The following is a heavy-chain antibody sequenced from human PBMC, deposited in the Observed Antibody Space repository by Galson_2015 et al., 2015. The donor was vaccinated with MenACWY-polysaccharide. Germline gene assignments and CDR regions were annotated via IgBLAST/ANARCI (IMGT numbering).Heavy chain of an antibody. D-gene: IGHD1-26*01. CDR2: ISSGGTI. V-gene: IGHV3-48*02. CDR3: ARVLKGLVGATPDY. J-gene: IGHJ4*02. CDR1: GFTFSSYS. Sequence: SLRLSCAASGFTFSSYSMNWVRPAPGKGLEWVSYISSGGTIYYADSVKGRFTISRDNAKNSLYLQMTSLRDDDTAVYYCARVLKGLVGATPDYWGQGTLVTVSS.